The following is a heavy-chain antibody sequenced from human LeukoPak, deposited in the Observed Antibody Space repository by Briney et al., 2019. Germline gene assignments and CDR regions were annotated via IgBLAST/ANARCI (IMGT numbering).Heavy chain of an antibody. D-gene: IGHD3-22*01. Sequence: SETLSLTCTVSGGSISSSSYYWGWIRQPPGKGLEWIGSIYYSGSTYYNPSLKSRVTISVDMSKNQFSLKLSSVTAADTAVYYCARTRFGNYDSNPLRWFDPWGQGTLVTVSS. J-gene: IGHJ5*02. V-gene: IGHV4-39*07. CDR3: ARTRFGNYDSNPLRWFDP. CDR2: IYYSGST. CDR1: GGSISSSSYY.